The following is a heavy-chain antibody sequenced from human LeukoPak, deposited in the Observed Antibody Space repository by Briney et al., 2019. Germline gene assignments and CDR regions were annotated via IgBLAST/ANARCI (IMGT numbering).Heavy chain of an antibody. V-gene: IGHV3-23*01. Sequence: GGSLRLSCAASGFTFSNYAMSWVRQAPGKGLEWVSAISGSGGSTYYADSVKGRFTISRDNSKNTLYLQMNSLRAEDTAVYYCAKGWGSGSYLPQVYYFDYWGQGTLVTVSS. D-gene: IGHD3-10*01. CDR1: GFTFSNYA. CDR2: ISGSGGST. CDR3: AKGWGSGSYLPQVYYFDY. J-gene: IGHJ4*02.